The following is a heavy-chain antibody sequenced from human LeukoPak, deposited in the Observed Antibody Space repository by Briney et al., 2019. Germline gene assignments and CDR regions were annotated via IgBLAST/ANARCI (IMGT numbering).Heavy chain of an antibody. J-gene: IGHJ3*02. V-gene: IGHV3-23*01. Sequence: SGRSLRLSCAASGFTFSSYGMHWVRQAPGKGLEWVSAISGSGGSTYYADSVKGRFTISRDNSKNTLYLQMNSLRAEDTAVYYCARHLLRFLERGAFDIWGQGTMVTVSS. D-gene: IGHD3-3*01. CDR2: ISGSGGST. CDR1: GFTFSSYG. CDR3: ARHLLRFLERGAFDI.